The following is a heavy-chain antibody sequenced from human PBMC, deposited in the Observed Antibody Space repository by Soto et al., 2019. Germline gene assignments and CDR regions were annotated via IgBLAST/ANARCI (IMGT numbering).Heavy chain of an antibody. CDR2: IGSVTTSI. CDR1: GFTFSTYS. V-gene: IGHV3-48*02. Sequence: EVLLVESGGGLVQPGGSLRLSCAASGFTFSTYSMNWVRQAPGKGLERVSYIGSVTTSIYYAASVKGRFTISRDNAQNSLYLQMNSLRDEDTAVYYCAKQNWFDPWGQGTLVTVSS. J-gene: IGHJ5*02. CDR3: AKQNWFDP.